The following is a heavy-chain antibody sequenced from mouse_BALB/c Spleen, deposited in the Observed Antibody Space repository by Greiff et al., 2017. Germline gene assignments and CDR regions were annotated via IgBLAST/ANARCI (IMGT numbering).Heavy chain of an antibody. D-gene: IGHD2-14*01. CDR2: INPSTGYT. CDR3: AKLRYPDY. CDR1: GYTFTSYW. Sequence: QVHVKQSGAELAKPGASVKMSCKASGYTFTSYWMHWVKQRPGQGLEWIGYINPSTGYTEYNQKFKDKATLTADKSSSTAYMQLSSLTSEDSAVYYCAKLRYPDYWGQGTTLTVSS. J-gene: IGHJ2*01. V-gene: IGHV1-7*01.